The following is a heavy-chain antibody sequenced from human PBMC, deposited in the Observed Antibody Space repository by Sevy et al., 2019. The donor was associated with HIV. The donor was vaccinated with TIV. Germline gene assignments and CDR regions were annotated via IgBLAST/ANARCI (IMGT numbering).Heavy chain of an antibody. Sequence: ASGKVSCKTSGFPFAAYYIHWVRQAPGQGLEWMGRINPNSGATKYAQKFQGRVTMTRDTSITTAYMELRRLRSDDTAVYYCTKDREEQPDYWGQGTLVTVSS. CDR1: GFPFAAYY. J-gene: IGHJ4*02. V-gene: IGHV1-2*06. CDR2: INPNSGAT. CDR3: TKDREEQPDY.